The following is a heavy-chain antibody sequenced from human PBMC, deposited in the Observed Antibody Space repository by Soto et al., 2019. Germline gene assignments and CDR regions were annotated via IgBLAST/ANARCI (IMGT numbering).Heavy chain of an antibody. D-gene: IGHD5-18*01. Sequence: EVQLVESGGGLVQPGGSLRLSCAASGFTFSSSWMNWVRQAPGKGLEWVAGIKEDGSEKYYVDIVKGRFTISRDNVENSLYLQMNSLRGEDSAVYFCARDRGYSSYDYWGLGPLVTVSS. CDR3: ARDRGYSSYDY. CDR1: GFTFSSSW. CDR2: IKEDGSEK. V-gene: IGHV3-7*01. J-gene: IGHJ4*02.